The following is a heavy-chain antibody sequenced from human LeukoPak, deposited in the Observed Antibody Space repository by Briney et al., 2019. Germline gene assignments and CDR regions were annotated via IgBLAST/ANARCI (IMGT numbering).Heavy chain of an antibody. J-gene: IGHJ3*02. Sequence: PSQTLSLTCTVSGGSISSGDYYWSWIRRPPGKGLEWIGYIYYSGSTYYNPSLKSRVTISVDTSKNQFSLKLSSVTAADTAVYYCARGHPRTYYYDSSGYHPADAFDIWGQGTMVTVSS. D-gene: IGHD3-22*01. CDR2: IYYSGST. V-gene: IGHV4-30-4*01. CDR3: ARGHPRTYYYDSSGYHPADAFDI. CDR1: GGSISSGDYY.